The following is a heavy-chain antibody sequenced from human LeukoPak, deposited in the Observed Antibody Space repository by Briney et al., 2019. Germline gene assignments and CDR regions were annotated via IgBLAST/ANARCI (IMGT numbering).Heavy chain of an antibody. CDR3: ARGGATVVS. J-gene: IGHJ4*02. CDR1: GFTFNDYW. V-gene: IGHV3-7*05. CDR2: LKQDGSEK. D-gene: IGHD1-26*01. Sequence: GGSLRLSCSASGFTFNDYWMSWVRQAPGKGLEWVANLKQDGSEKYYVDSVKGRFTISRDNAKKSLYLQMSSLRPEDTAVYYCARGGATVVSWGQGTLVTVSS.